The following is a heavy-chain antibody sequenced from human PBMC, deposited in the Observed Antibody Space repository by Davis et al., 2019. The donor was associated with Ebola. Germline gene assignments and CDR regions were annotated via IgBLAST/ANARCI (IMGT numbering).Heavy chain of an antibody. CDR1: GFSFSTSA. V-gene: IGHV3-48*03. CDR2: ISDSGLTI. J-gene: IGHJ6*02. D-gene: IGHD3-16*01. Sequence: GESLKISCVGSGFSFSTSAMNWVRQAPGKGLDWVSYISDSGLTIYYSDSVKGRFTISRDNAKKSLDLEMNRLRADDTAVYYGARGLYGMDVWGQGTTVTVPS. CDR3: ARGLYGMDV.